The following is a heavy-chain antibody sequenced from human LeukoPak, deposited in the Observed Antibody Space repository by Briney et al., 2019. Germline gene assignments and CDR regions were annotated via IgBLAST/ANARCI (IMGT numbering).Heavy chain of an antibody. Sequence: SETLSLTCTVSGYSISTSYYWGWIRQPPGKGLEWIGSIYHSGNTYYNPSLKSRVTISVDTSKNQCSLKLNSVPAADTAVYYCARRAPNTYYYGSGSYYRPRDAFDIWGQGTMVTVSS. D-gene: IGHD3-10*01. CDR3: ARRAPNTYYYGSGSYYRPRDAFDI. CDR1: GYSISTSYY. CDR2: IYHSGNT. V-gene: IGHV4-38-2*02. J-gene: IGHJ3*02.